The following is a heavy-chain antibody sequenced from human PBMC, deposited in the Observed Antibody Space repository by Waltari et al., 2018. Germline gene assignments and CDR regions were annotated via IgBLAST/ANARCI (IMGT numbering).Heavy chain of an antibody. V-gene: IGHV4-34*01. CDR1: GGSFSGYY. CDR3: ARGMWSDDY. Sequence: QVQLQQWGAGLLKPSETLSLTCAVYGGSFSGYYWSWIRQPPGKGLEWIWEINHSGSTNYNPSLKGRVTISVDTSKNQFSLKLSSVTAADTAVYYCARGMWSDDYWGQGTLVTVSS. D-gene: IGHD2-21*01. CDR2: INHSGST. J-gene: IGHJ4*02.